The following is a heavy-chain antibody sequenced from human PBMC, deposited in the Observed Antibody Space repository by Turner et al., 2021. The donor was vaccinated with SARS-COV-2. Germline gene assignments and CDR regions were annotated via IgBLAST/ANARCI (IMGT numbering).Heavy chain of an antibody. Sequence: QVQLVQSGAKVRKSGASVKVSCKASGNTFIGQYLHWVREAPGQGLEWMGCFNPESGHIVYAQKFHGRVTLTKDTSITTAYMDVSSLRFDDTAVYYCASETRRGSVWSKTFDYWGQGTPVTVSS. J-gene: IGHJ4*02. D-gene: IGHD6-19*01. CDR2: FNPESGHI. V-gene: IGHV1-2*02. CDR1: GNTFIGQY. CDR3: ASETRRGSVWSKTFDY.